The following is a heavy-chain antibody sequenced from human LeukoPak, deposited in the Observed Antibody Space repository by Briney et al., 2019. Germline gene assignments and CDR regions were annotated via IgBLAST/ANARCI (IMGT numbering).Heavy chain of an antibody. J-gene: IGHJ5*02. Sequence: SQTLSLTCTVSGGSISSGSYYWSWIRQPAGKGLEWIGRIYNSGNTNYNPSLKSRVTISVDTSKNQFSLKLNSVTAADTAVYYCARSGTYYNNWFDPWGQGTLVTVSS. D-gene: IGHD3-10*01. CDR2: IYNSGNT. CDR1: GGSISSGSYY. V-gene: IGHV4-61*02. CDR3: ARSGTYYNNWFDP.